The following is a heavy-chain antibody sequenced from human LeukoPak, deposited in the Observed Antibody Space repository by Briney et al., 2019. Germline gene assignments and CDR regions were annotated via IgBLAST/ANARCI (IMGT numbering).Heavy chain of an antibody. CDR3: ARDGATDYYDSSGYVPFDY. V-gene: IGHV4-59*01. CDR2: IYYSGST. J-gene: IGHJ4*02. Sequence: PSETLSLTCKVSGGSISRYYLSWIRQSPGKGLEWIGYIYYSGSTNYNPSLKSRVTISVDKSKNQFSLKLSPVTAADTAVYYCARDGATDYYDSSGYVPFDYWGQGILVTVSS. D-gene: IGHD3-22*01. CDR1: GGSISRYY.